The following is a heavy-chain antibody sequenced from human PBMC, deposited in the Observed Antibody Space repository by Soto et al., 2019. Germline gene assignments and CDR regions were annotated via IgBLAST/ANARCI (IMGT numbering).Heavy chain of an antibody. Sequence: GGSLRLSCAASGFTFSVYYMSWIRQAPGKGLEWVSYISSSDTIISYADSVKGRFTISRDNAKNSLYLQMNSLRAEDTAVYYCARDLGYYDSSGYFDYWGQGTLVTVSS. CDR2: ISSSDTII. CDR3: ARDLGYYDSSGYFDY. V-gene: IGHV3-11*01. CDR1: GFTFSVYY. D-gene: IGHD3-22*01. J-gene: IGHJ4*02.